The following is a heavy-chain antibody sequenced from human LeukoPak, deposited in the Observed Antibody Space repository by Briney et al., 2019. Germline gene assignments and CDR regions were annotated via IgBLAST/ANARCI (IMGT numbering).Heavy chain of an antibody. D-gene: IGHD6-13*01. CDR3: AKDSDELIAAAYNWFDP. CDR1: GFTFSSQW. Sequence: GGSLRLSCAASGFTFSSQWMSWVRQAPGKGLEWVANVNQGGTEKYYVDSVKGRFTISRDNAENSLYLQMNSLRAEDTSVYYCAKDSDELIAAAYNWFDPWGQGTLVTASS. CDR2: VNQGGTEK. V-gene: IGHV3-7*01. J-gene: IGHJ5*02.